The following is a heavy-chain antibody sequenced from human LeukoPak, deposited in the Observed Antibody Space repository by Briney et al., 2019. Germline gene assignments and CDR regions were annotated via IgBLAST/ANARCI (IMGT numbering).Heavy chain of an antibody. CDR3: ATSGNYYLKY. V-gene: IGHV3-48*02. CDR2: ITSSSTNI. CDR1: GFTFNNYA. J-gene: IGHJ4*02. Sequence: GGSLRLSCAASGFTFNNYAMNWVRQAPGKGLEWVSHITSSSTNIYYADSVKGRFTISRDNAKNALSLQMNSLRDEDTAVYYCATSGNYYLKYWGQGTLVTVSS. D-gene: IGHD1-26*01.